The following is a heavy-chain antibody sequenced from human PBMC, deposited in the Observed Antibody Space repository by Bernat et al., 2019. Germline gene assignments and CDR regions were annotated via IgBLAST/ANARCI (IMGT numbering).Heavy chain of an antibody. Sequence: EVQLVESGGGLVQPGGSLRLSCEVSGFTFSDYWMHWVRQAPGKGLVWVSGILRDGLTTTYADSVKGRFTISRDDAKNTLYLQMNSLRDEDTAVYYCAREWNYDSSGYGLGDGMDVWGQGTTVTVSS. V-gene: IGHV3-74*01. CDR2: ILRDGLTT. D-gene: IGHD3-22*01. CDR3: AREWNYDSSGYGLGDGMDV. J-gene: IGHJ6*02. CDR1: GFTFSDYW.